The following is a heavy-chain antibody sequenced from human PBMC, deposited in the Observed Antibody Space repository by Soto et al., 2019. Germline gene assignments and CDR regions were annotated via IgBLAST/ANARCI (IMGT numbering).Heavy chain of an antibody. CDR2: ISYDGSNK. CDR3: ARERQLVNYYYYGMDV. CDR1: GFTFSSYA. V-gene: IGHV3-30-3*01. Sequence: QVQLVESGGGVVQPGRSLRLSCAASGFTFSSYAMHWVRQAPGKGLEWVAVISYDGSNKYYADSVKGRFTISRDNSKNTLYLQMNSLRAEDTAVYYCARERQLVNYYYYGMDVWGQGTTVTVSS. D-gene: IGHD6-6*01. J-gene: IGHJ6*02.